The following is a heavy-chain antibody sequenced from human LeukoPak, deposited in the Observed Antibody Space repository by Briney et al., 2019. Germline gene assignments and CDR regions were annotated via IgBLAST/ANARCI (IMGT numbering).Heavy chain of an antibody. Sequence: PGGSLRLSCIASGFTFSSYSMNWVRQAPGKGLEWVSSISSSSSYIYYADSVKGRFTISRDNAKNSLYLQMNSLRAEDTAVYYCARGRYDFWSGYYTFDYWGQGTLVTVSS. CDR2: ISSSSSYI. V-gene: IGHV3-21*01. D-gene: IGHD3-3*01. J-gene: IGHJ4*02. CDR1: GFTFSSYS. CDR3: ARGRYDFWSGYYTFDY.